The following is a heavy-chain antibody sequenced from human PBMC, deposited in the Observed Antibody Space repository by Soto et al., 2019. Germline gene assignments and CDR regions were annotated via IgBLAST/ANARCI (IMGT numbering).Heavy chain of an antibody. D-gene: IGHD3-3*01. Sequence: QVQLVQSGAEVKKPGASVKVSCKVSGNTLSKLSIHWVRQAPGKGLEWMGGFDPEERETIYAQNFQGRVTMTEDTSADTAYRELRSLRSEDTAVYYCANDLITWSGYYRHDAFDIWGQGTMVTVSS. CDR3: ANDLITWSGYYRHDAFDI. V-gene: IGHV1-24*01. CDR1: GNTLSKLS. J-gene: IGHJ3*02. CDR2: FDPEERET.